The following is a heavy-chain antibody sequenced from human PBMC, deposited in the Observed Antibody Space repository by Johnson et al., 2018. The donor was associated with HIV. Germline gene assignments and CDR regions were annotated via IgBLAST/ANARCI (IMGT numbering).Heavy chain of an antibody. Sequence: EVQLVESGGVVVQPGRSLRLSCAASGFTFSSYAMHCVRQAPGKGLEWVGRIKSAIDGGTTDYGAPVKGRFTISRDDSKSTLHLQMNSLQTEDTAVYYCATSVGDGYNSDPFDMWGQGTMGTVSS. CDR3: ATSVGDGYNSDPFDM. D-gene: IGHD5-24*01. CDR2: IKSAIDGGTT. CDR1: GFTFSSYA. V-gene: IGHV3-15*01. J-gene: IGHJ3*02.